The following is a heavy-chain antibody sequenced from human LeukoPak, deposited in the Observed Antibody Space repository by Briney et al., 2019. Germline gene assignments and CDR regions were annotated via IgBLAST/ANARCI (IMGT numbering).Heavy chain of an antibody. Sequence: ASVKVSCKASGYTFTAYYIHWVRQAPGQGLERIGWINPNSGGTNYAQKFQGRVTMTRDTSTSTVYMELSSLRSEDTAVYYCARGPYVDTAMVFDYWGQGTLVTVSS. V-gene: IGHV1-2*02. CDR2: INPNSGGT. CDR1: GYTFTAYY. CDR3: ARGPYVDTAMVFDY. J-gene: IGHJ4*02. D-gene: IGHD5-18*01.